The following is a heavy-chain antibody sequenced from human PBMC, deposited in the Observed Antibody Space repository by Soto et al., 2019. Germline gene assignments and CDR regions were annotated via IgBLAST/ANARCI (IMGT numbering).Heavy chain of an antibody. Sequence: GASVKVSCKASGGTFSSYAISWVRQAPGQGLEWMGGIIPIFGTANYAQKSQGRVTITADESTSTAYMELSSLRSEDTAVYYCARDYGDSRYNWFDPWGQGTLVTVSS. V-gene: IGHV1-69*13. CDR1: GGTFSSYA. CDR2: IIPIFGTA. CDR3: ARDYGDSRYNWFDP. J-gene: IGHJ5*02. D-gene: IGHD4-17*01.